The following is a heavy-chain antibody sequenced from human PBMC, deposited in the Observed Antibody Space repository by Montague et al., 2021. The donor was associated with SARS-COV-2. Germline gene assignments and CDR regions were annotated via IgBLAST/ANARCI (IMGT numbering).Heavy chain of an antibody. J-gene: IGHJ4*02. V-gene: IGHV3-30*04. CDR1: GFTFSSYA. CDR3: ARDVGGYFDY. Sequence: SQRLSCAASGFTFSSYAMHWVRQAPGKGLEWVAVISYDGSNKYYADSVKGRFTISRDNSKNTLYLQMNSLRAEDTAVYYCARDVGGYFDYWGQGTLVTVSS. CDR2: ISYDGSNK. D-gene: IGHD4-23*01.